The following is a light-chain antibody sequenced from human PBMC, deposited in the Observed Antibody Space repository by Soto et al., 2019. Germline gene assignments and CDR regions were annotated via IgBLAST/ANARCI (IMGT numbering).Light chain of an antibody. Sequence: FLTQLPSVAGAPSQRVAISCTWSSSNSGAGYDVHWYQQSPGTAPKLLSFGNTNRPSGVPDRFSGSKSGTSASLAITGLQAEDEGDYYCQSYDSPLSARYVFGTGTKVT. CDR3: QSYDSPLSARYV. J-gene: IGLJ1*01. V-gene: IGLV1-40*01. CDR1: SSNSGAGYD. CDR2: GNT.